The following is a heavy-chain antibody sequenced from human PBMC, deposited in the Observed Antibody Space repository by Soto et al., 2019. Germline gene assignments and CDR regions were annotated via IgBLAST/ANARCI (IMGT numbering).Heavy chain of an antibody. CDR3: ARGSISWFLDY. V-gene: IGHV1-69*13. CDR2: IIPMFGAA. Sequence: GASVKVSCKASGGTFTSHAVSWVRQAPGQGLEWMGGIIPMFGAANYALNFQGRVTITADEPTGTAYMELSSLRSEDTAVYYCARGSISWFLDYWGLGTLVTV. CDR1: GGTFTSHA. J-gene: IGHJ4*02. D-gene: IGHD6-13*01.